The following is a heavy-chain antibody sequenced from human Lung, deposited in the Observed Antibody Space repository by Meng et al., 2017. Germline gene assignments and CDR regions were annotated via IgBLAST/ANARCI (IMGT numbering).Heavy chain of an antibody. V-gene: IGHV4-4*02. Sequence: QVELEESGPRMVKPSETLSLTCAVSGVSSTSSTWWSWVRQTPGKGLVWLGEIFHSGSTNYNPPLERRVTISVDKSKNQFSLKVYSVTAADTATYYCARFDISSSGRGDYWGQGILVTVSS. D-gene: IGHD1-26*01. CDR3: ARFDISSSGRGDY. CDR2: IFHSGST. CDR1: GVSSTSSTW. J-gene: IGHJ4*02.